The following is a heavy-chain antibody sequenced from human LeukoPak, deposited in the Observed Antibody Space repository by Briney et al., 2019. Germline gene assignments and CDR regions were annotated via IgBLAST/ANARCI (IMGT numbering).Heavy chain of an antibody. V-gene: IGHV4-59*12. D-gene: IGHD3-3*01. CDR2: IYYSGST. CDR1: GGSISSYY. Sequence: SETLSLTCTVSGGSISSYYWSWIRQPPGKGLEWIGYIYYSGSTNYNPSLKSRVTISVDTSKNQFSLKLSSVTAADTAVYYCARLNERITIFGVAGNWSDPWGQGTLVTVSS. CDR3: ARLNERITIFGVAGNWSDP. J-gene: IGHJ5*02.